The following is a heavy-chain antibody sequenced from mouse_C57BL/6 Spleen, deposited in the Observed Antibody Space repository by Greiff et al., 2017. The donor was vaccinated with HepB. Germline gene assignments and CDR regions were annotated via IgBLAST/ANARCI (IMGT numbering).Heavy chain of an antibody. D-gene: IGHD1-1*01. V-gene: IGHV3-6*01. J-gene: IGHJ4*01. CDR1: GYSITSGYY. CDR2: ISYDGSN. Sequence: VQLKESGPGLVKPCQSLSLTCSVTGYSITSGYYWNWIRQFPGNKLEWMGYISYDGSNNYNPSLKNRISITRDTSKNQFFLKLNSVTTEDTATYYCARNNYGNYYAMDYWGQGTSVTVSS. CDR3: ARNNYGNYYAMDY.